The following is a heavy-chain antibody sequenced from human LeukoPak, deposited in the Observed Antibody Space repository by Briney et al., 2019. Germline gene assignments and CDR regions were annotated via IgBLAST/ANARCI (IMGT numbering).Heavy chain of an antibody. V-gene: IGHV3-53*01. J-gene: IGHJ4*02. CDR3: ARAFRGDPPYYFDY. D-gene: IGHD4-17*01. Sequence: GGSLRLSCAASGFTVSSNYMSWVRQAPGKGLEWVSVIYSGGSTYYADSVKGRFTISRDNSKNTLYLQMNSLRAEDTAVYYCARAFRGDPPYYFDYWGREPLVTVSS. CDR2: IYSGGST. CDR1: GFTVSSNY.